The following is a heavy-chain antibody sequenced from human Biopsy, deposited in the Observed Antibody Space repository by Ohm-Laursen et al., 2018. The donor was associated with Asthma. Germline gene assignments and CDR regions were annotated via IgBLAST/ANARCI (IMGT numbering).Heavy chain of an antibody. CDR1: PGSISDYW. Sequence: GTLSLTCTVSPGSISDYWWNWIRQFPGKGQERVGYVFSTGSTMNNPSLKIRVTISVDTTINQVYLTLSSVTAADTAVYYCARATSTWSQSGPHYFDHWGRGALVTVSS. CDR2: VFSTGST. V-gene: IGHV4-59*01. D-gene: IGHD6-13*01. J-gene: IGHJ4*02. CDR3: ARATSTWSQSGPHYFDH.